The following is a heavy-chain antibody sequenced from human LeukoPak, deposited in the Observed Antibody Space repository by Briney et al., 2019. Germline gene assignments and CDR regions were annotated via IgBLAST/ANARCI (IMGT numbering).Heavy chain of an antibody. D-gene: IGHD4-17*01. V-gene: IGHV3-23*01. Sequence: QPGGSLRLSCAASGFTFSSYAMSWVRQAPGKGLEWVSAISGSGGSTYYADSVKGRFTISRDNSKNTLYLQMNSLRAEDTAVYYCAKDLRATVTPDYYMDVWGKGTTVTVSS. CDR1: GFTFSSYA. CDR2: ISGSGGST. J-gene: IGHJ6*03. CDR3: AKDLRATVTPDYYMDV.